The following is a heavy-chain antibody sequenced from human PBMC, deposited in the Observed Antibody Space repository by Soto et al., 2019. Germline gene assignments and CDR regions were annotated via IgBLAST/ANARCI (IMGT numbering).Heavy chain of an antibody. CDR1: GGTFSSYA. J-gene: IGHJ5*02. CDR3: ARVVVVVAATSGLGWFDP. Sequence: QVQLVQSGAEVKKPGSSVKVSCKASGGTFSSYAISWVRQAPGQGLEWMGGIIPIFGTANYAQKFQGRVTITADESTRSAYMELSSLRSEDTAVYYCARVVVVVAATSGLGWFDPWGQGTLVTVSS. CDR2: IIPIFGTA. V-gene: IGHV1-69*01. D-gene: IGHD2-15*01.